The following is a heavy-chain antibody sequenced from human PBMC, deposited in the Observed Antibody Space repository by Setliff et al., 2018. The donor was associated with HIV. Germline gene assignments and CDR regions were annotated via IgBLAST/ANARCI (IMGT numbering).Heavy chain of an antibody. J-gene: IGHJ6*02. CDR1: GGSISSDNW. CDR3: ARGHCSGTNCYGVDYYGMDV. V-gene: IGHV4-4*03. D-gene: IGHD2-2*01. CDR2: IYHSEYT. Sequence: PETLSLTCAVSGGSISSDNWWTWVRQPPGKGLEWIGEIYHSEYTNYNASLKSRVSMSVDKSKNQFSLKLTSVTAADTAVYYCARGHCSGTNCYGVDYYGMDVWGQGTTVTVS.